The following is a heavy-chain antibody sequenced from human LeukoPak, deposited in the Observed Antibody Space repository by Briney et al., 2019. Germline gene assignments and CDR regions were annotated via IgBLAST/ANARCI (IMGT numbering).Heavy chain of an antibody. CDR2: ISGGGGSI. CDR3: AKKGGFSYGDPFDY. J-gene: IGHJ4*02. D-gene: IGHD5-18*01. CDR1: GFTFSNYG. Sequence: GGTLRLSCAASGFTFSNYGMSWVRQAPGKGLEWVSAISGGGGSIYYPDSVKGRFTISRDNSRNTLYLQMNSLRAEDTAVYHCAKKGGFSYGDPFDYWGQGTLVTVS. V-gene: IGHV3-23*01.